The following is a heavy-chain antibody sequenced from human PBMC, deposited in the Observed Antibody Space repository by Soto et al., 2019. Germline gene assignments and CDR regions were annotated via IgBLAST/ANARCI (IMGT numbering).Heavy chain of an antibody. Sequence: GGSLRLSCAASGFTFDDYAMHWVRQVPGKGLEWVSGINWNSGSIGYGDSVKGRFAISRDNAKNSLHLQMNSLSAEDTALYYCVKDESINWYSGHFRHWGQGTLVTVSS. CDR3: VKDESINWYSGHFRH. V-gene: IGHV3-9*01. D-gene: IGHD6-13*01. J-gene: IGHJ1*01. CDR2: INWNSGSI. CDR1: GFTFDDYA.